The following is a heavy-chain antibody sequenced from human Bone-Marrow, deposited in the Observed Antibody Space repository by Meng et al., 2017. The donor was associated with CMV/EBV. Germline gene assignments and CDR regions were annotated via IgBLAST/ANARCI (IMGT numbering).Heavy chain of an antibody. J-gene: IGHJ4*02. Sequence: SETLSLTCAVYGGSFSGYYWSWIRQPPGKGLEWIGEINHSGSTNYNPSLKSRVTISVDTSKNQFSLKLTSVTAADTAVYYRARVSSVFMVRGGAAIFDSWGQGTLVTVSS. CDR3: ARVSSVFMVRGGAAIFDS. CDR1: GGSFSGYY. D-gene: IGHD3-10*01. CDR2: INHSGST. V-gene: IGHV4-34*01.